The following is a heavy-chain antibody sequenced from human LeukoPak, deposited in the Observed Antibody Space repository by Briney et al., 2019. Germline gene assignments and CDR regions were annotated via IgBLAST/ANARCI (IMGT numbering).Heavy chain of an antibody. CDR3: ARVYSGTDF. D-gene: IGHD5-12*01. J-gene: IGHJ4*02. CDR2: IYYSGST. CDR1: GGSVSSSRYF. Sequence: PSETLSLTCTVSGGSVSSSRYFWGWIRHPPGKGLEWIGNIYYSGSTYYNPSLKSRVTISVDTSKNQFSLKLSSVTAADTAVYYCARVYSGTDFWGQGTLVTVSS. V-gene: IGHV4-39*01.